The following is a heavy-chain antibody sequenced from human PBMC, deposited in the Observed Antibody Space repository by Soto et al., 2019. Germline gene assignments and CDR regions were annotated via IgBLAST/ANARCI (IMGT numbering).Heavy chain of an antibody. CDR3: AKDGDGSIFQPYDS. J-gene: IGHJ4*02. V-gene: IGHV3-7*03. Sequence: PGGSLRLSCVGSGFTFSVYWMSWVRQAPGKGLEWVAMINHDGSVKHYVDSVRGRFTISRDNAKNSLYMQMNSLTVEDTAIYYCAKDGDGSIFQPYDSWGQGSQVTVSS. D-gene: IGHD3-3*01. CDR2: INHDGSVK. CDR1: GFTFSVYW.